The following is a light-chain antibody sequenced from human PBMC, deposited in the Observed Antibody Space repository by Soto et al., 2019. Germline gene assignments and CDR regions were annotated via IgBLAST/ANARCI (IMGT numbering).Light chain of an antibody. CDR1: QGISSY. V-gene: IGKV1-8*01. CDR3: QQYYSYPSLT. CDR2: AAS. Sequence: AIRMTQSPSSFSASTGDRVTITCRASQGISSYLAWYQQKPGKAPKLLIYAASTLQSGVPSRFSGSGSRTDFTLTISCLQSEDFATYYCQQYYSYPSLTFGGGTKVEIK. J-gene: IGKJ4*01.